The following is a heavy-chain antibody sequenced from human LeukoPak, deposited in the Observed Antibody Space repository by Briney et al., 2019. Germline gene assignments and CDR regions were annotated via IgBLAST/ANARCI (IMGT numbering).Heavy chain of an antibody. J-gene: IGHJ4*02. V-gene: IGHV4-59*12. CDR1: GGSISGYY. CDR2: IYYSGST. Sequence: SETLSLTCTVSGGSISGYYWSWIRQPPGKGLEWIGNIYYSGSTNYNPSLKSRVTISIDTSKNQFSLKLSSVTAADTALYYCARDHATSSSWYGHAYWGQGTLVTVSS. D-gene: IGHD6-13*01. CDR3: ARDHATSSSWYGHAY.